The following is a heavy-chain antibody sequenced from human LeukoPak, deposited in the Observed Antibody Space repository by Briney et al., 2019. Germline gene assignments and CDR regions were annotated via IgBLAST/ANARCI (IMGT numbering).Heavy chain of an antibody. CDR1: GGSISSTNYY. J-gene: IGHJ3*02. D-gene: IGHD3/OR15-3a*01. Sequence: SETLSLTCIVSGGSISSTNYYWDWIRQPPGKGLEWVGSIYYSGSTYYNPSLKSRVTISVDTSKNQFSLKLTSVTAADTAVYYCARHWDCDAFDTWGQGTMVTVSS. CDR2: IYYSGST. CDR3: ARHWDCDAFDT. V-gene: IGHV4-39*01.